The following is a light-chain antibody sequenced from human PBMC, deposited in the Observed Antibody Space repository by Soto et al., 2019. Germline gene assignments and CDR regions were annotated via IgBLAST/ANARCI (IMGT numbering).Light chain of an antibody. CDR3: QQYDQWPIT. V-gene: IGKV3-15*01. CDR1: QPVSDK. CDR2: GAS. J-gene: IGKJ5*01. Sequence: EGVMTQSPTNLSLSPGRGSTLACWASQPVSDKLAWYQQKPGQAPRLLIYGASARALGIPARFSGSVYGTEFSFTVTSLQSEDFAVYYCQQYDQWPITFGQGTRLEIK.